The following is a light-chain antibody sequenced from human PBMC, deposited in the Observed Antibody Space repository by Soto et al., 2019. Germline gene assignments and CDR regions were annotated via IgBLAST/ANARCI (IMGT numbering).Light chain of an antibody. J-gene: IGKJ1*01. CDR3: QQYSRYRT. V-gene: IGKV1-5*01. CDR1: QSISSW. CDR2: DAS. Sequence: DIQMTQSPSTLSASVGDRVTITCRASQSISSWLAWYQQKAGKAPKLLIYDASNLESGVPSRFSGSGSGTEFTLTISSLQPDDFATYYCQQYSRYRTFGQGTKVEIK.